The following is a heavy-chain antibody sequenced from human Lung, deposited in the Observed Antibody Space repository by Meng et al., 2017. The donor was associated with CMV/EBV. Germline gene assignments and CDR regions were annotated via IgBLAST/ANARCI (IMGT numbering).Heavy chain of an antibody. CDR1: GYTFTNYA. D-gene: IGHD3-10*01. Sequence: QVQLVQSGSELKKPGASVKVSCKASGYTFTNYAMNWVRQAPGQGLEWMGWISTYNGKTDYAQKLQGRVTMTTDTSTSTAYMELRSLRSDDTAVYYCARDLGGDDWGQGTLVTVSS. CDR3: ARDLGGDD. J-gene: IGHJ4*02. V-gene: IGHV1-18*01. CDR2: ISTYNGKT.